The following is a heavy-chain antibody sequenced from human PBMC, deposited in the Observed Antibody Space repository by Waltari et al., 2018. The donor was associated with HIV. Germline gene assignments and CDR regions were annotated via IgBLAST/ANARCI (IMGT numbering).Heavy chain of an antibody. CDR3: ATDYSNYGYYYYGMDV. J-gene: IGHJ6*02. V-gene: IGHV1-24*01. CDR2: FDPEDGET. Sequence: QVQLVQTGAEVQKPGASVKVSCKVSGYTLTEFSMHWVRQHPGKGLEWMGGFDPEDGETIYAQKFQGRVTMTEDTSTDTAYMELSSLRSEDTAVYYCATDYSNYGYYYYGMDVWGQGTTVTVSS. D-gene: IGHD4-4*01. CDR1: GYTLTEFS.